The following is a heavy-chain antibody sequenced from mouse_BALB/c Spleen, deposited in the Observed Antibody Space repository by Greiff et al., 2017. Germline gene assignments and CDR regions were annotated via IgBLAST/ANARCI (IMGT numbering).Heavy chain of an antibody. J-gene: IGHJ2*01. CDR3: ARYEGYGNHYYFDY. CDR1: GDSITSCY. CDR2: ISYSGST. V-gene: IGHV3-8*02. D-gene: IGHD2-1*01. Sequence: DVKLVESGPSLVKPSQTLSLTCSVTGDSITSCYWNWIRKFPGNKLEYMGYISYSGSTYYNPSLKSRISITRDTSKNQYYLQLNSVTTEDTATYYCARYEGYGNHYYFDYWGQGTTLTVSS.